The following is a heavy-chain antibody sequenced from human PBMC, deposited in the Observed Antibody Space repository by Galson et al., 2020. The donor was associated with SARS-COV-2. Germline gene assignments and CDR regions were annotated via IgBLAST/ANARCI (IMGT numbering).Heavy chain of an antibody. CDR3: ARVYYGDKVGL. CDR1: GYRFTGYY. V-gene: IGHV1-2*02. D-gene: IGHD3-10*01. J-gene: IGHJ4*02. CDR2: INPNSGGA. Sequence: ASVKVSCKASGYRFTGYYMHWVRQAPGQGLEWMGWINPNSGGAVIAQTFQDRVSLTTDTSITTAYLQLSSLTSAATAVYYCARVYYGDKVGLWGQGTLVAVSS.